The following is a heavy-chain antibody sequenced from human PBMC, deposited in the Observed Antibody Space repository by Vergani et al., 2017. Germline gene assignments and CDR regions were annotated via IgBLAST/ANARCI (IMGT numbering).Heavy chain of an antibody. CDR1: GGSISSYY. CDR3: ARNPYCGGDCYSDAFDI. CDR2: IYYSGST. J-gene: IGHJ3*02. V-gene: IGHV4-59*01. D-gene: IGHD2-21*02. Sequence: QLQESGPGLVKPSGTLSLTCSVPGGSISSYYWSWIRQPPGKGLEWIGYIYYSGSTNYNPSLKSRVTISVDTSKNQFSLKLSSVTAADTAVYYCARNPYCGGDCYSDAFDIWGQGTMVTVSS.